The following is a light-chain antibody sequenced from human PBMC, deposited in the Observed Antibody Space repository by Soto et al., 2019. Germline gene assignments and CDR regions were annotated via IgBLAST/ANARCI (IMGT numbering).Light chain of an antibody. CDR2: GVS. V-gene: IGKV3-20*01. J-gene: IGKJ1*01. Sequence: EIVMTQSPATLSVSPGERATLSCRASQSVGTYLAWYQQKPGQAPRLLIYGVSSRATGIPDRFSGSGSGTDFTLTISRLEPEDFAVYYCQQYGSSPWTFGQGTKV. CDR1: QSVGTY. CDR3: QQYGSSPWT.